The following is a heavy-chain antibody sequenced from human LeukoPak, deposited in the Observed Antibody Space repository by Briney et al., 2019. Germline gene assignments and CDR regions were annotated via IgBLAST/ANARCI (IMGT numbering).Heavy chain of an antibody. CDR3: ARLDYYDSSATEAFDI. Sequence: SETLSLTCAVYGGSFSGYYWSWIRQPPGKGLEWIGYIYYSGSTNYNPSLKSRVTISVDTSRNQFSLKLSSVTAADTAVYYCARLDYYDSSATEAFDIWGQGTMVTVSS. D-gene: IGHD3-22*01. CDR1: GGSFSGYY. CDR2: IYYSGST. V-gene: IGHV4-59*08. J-gene: IGHJ3*02.